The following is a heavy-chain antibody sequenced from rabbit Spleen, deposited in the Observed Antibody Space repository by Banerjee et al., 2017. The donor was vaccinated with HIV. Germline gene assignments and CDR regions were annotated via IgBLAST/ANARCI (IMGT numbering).Heavy chain of an antibody. Sequence: QSLEESGGDLVKPGASLTLTCTASGFSFNRNYMCWVRQAPGKGLEWIGCIYTYTTTSWYASWAKGRFTISKTSSTTVTLQMTSLTAADTATYFCARDTSSSFSSYGMDLWGPGTLVTVS. CDR3: ARDTSSSFSSYGMDL. CDR1: GFSFNRNY. J-gene: IGHJ6*01. V-gene: IGHV1S40*01. D-gene: IGHD1-1*01. CDR2: IYTYTTTS.